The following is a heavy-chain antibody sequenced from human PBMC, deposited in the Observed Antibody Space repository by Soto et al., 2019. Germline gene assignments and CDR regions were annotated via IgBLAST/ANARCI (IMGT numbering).Heavy chain of an antibody. CDR1: GFSFSSYT. V-gene: IGHV3-48*01. Sequence: EVQLVESGGGLVQPGGSLRLSCAASGFSFSSYTMKWVRQAPGKGLEWVSDISRSSSTIYYADSVKGRFTVSRDNDNNSLYLEMNSLRVEDTAVYYCTRDREYCSGDNCYETGSDYWGQGTLVTVSS. D-gene: IGHD2-15*01. CDR2: ISRSSSTI. J-gene: IGHJ4*02. CDR3: TRDREYCSGDNCYETGSDY.